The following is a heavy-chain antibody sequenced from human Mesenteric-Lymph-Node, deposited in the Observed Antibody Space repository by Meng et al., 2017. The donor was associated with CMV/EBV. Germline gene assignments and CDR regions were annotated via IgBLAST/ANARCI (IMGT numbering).Heavy chain of an antibody. CDR3: ARDNVIRSRYGSFDY. Sequence: GGSLRLSCAASGFTFSSYWMNWVRQAPGKGLEWVANIEQNGSEKNLVDSVKGRFTISRDNAKNSLYLQMNSLRVEDTAVYYCARDNVIRSRYGSFDYWGQGTLVTVSS. D-gene: IGHD5-18*01. CDR2: IEQNGSEK. CDR1: GFTFSSYW. J-gene: IGHJ4*02. V-gene: IGHV3-7*01.